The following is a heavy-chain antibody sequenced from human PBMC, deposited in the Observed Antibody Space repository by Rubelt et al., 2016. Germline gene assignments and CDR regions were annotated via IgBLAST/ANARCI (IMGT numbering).Heavy chain of an antibody. J-gene: IGHJ4*02. CDR3: ARGVLQISYAILMVYFDY. D-gene: IGHD2-8*01. V-gene: IGHV4-38-2*02. CDR1: GYSISSGYY. Sequence: QVQLQESGPGLVKPSETLSLTCTVSGYSISSGYYWGWIRQPPGKGLEWIGSIYYSGSTYYNPSLKCRVTISVDTSKNQFSLKLSSVTAADTAVYYCARGVLQISYAILMVYFDYWGQGTLVTVSS. CDR2: IYYSGST.